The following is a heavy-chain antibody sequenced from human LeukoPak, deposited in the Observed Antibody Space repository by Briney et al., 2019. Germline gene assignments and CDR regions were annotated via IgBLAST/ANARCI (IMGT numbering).Heavy chain of an antibody. J-gene: IGHJ1*01. V-gene: IGHV1-69*13. CDR3: ARDKAVTTEVTQHFQH. CDR1: GGTFSSYA. CDR2: IIPDFGTT. D-gene: IGHD4-23*01. Sequence: GASVKVSCKASGGTFSSYAINWVRQAPGQGLEWMGGIIPDFGTTNYAQKLQGRVTITADESTSTAYMELSSLRSDDTAVYYCARDKAVTTEVTQHFQHWGQGTLVTVSS.